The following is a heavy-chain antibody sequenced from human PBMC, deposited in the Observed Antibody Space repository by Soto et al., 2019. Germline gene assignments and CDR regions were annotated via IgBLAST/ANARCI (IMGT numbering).Heavy chain of an antibody. Sequence: SETLSLTCTVSGGSISSYYWSWIRQPPGKGLEWIGYIYYSGSTNYNPSLKSRVTISVDTSKNQFSLKLSSVTAADTAVYYCARGGSSGSKYYYYYMDVWGKGTTVTVSS. CDR2: IYYSGST. D-gene: IGHD6-19*01. CDR3: ARGGSSGSKYYYYYMDV. CDR1: GGSISSYY. V-gene: IGHV4-59*01. J-gene: IGHJ6*03.